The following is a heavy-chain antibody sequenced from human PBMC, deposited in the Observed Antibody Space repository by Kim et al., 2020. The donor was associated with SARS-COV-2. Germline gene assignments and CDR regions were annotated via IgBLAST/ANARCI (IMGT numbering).Heavy chain of an antibody. CDR3: ARDPAPIDYVYYYYGMDV. Sequence: ASVKVSCKASGYTFTSYAMNWVRQAPGQGLEWMGWINTNTGNPTYAQGFTGRFVFSLDTSVSTAYLQISSLKAEDTAVYYCARDPAPIDYVYYYYGMDVWGQGNTLTVSS. CDR1: GYTFTSYA. J-gene: IGHJ6*02. V-gene: IGHV7-4-1*02. CDR2: INTNTGNP. D-gene: IGHD4-17*01.